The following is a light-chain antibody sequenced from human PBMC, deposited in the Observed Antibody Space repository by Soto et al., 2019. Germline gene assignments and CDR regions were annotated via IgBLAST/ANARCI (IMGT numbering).Light chain of an antibody. Sequence: DIQMTQSPSSLSASVGDTVTITCRASENISNFLSWFQQRSGEAPRLLIYGASTLHSGVSSRFSGSGSGTDFTLTITGLQREDFATNYCHQGYKTPQTFGQGTRVEI. V-gene: IGKV1-39*01. J-gene: IGKJ1*01. CDR2: GAS. CDR1: ENISNF. CDR3: HQGYKTPQT.